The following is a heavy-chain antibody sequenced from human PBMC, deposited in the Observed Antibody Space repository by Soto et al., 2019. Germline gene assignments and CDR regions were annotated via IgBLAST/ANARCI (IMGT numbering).Heavy chain of an antibody. V-gene: IGHV4-39*07. CDR2: IYYSGST. CDR1: GGSISSSSYY. CDR3: ARTYDDSGPNSGGYGFDI. J-gene: IGHJ3*02. D-gene: IGHD3-22*01. Sequence: PSETLSLTCTVSGGSISSSSYYWGWIRQPPGKGLEWIGSIYYSGSTYYNPSLKSRVTMSVDTSKKQLSLKLSSVTAADTAVYYCARTYDDSGPNSGGYGFDIWGPGTMVTVSS.